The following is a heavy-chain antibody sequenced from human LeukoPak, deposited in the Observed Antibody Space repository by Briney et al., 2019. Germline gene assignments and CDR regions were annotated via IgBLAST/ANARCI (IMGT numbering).Heavy chain of an antibody. J-gene: IGHJ5*02. Sequence: PSQTLSLTCAISGDNVSSNSAAWNRIRQSPSRGLEWLGRTYYRSKWYNDYAVSVKSRITINPDTSKNQFSLQLNSVTPEDTAVYYCARGYSSGWYVLNWFDPWGQGTLVTVSS. CDR2: TYYRSKWYN. D-gene: IGHD6-19*01. CDR1: GDNVSSNSAA. CDR3: ARGYSSGWYVLNWFDP. V-gene: IGHV6-1*01.